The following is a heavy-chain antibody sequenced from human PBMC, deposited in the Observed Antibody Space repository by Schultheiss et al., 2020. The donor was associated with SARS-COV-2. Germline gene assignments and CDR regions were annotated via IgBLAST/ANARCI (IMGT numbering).Heavy chain of an antibody. Sequence: GESLKISCAASGFTFSDYYMSWIRQAPGKGLEWVSYISSSGSTIYYADSVKGRFTISRDNAKNSLYLQMNSLRAEDTAVYYCARGITIFGVYFDYWGQGTLVTVSS. CDR3: ARGITIFGVYFDY. D-gene: IGHD3-3*01. CDR2: ISSSGSTI. V-gene: IGHV3-11*01. J-gene: IGHJ4*02. CDR1: GFTFSDYY.